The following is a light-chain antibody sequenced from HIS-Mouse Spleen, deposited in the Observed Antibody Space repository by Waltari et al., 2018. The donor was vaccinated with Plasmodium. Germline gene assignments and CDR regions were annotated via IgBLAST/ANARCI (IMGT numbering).Light chain of an antibody. Sequence: QSVLTQPPSVSGAPGQRVTISCTGSSSNIGAGYDVHWYQQLPGTAPKLHIYGNSNRPSGVPDRFSGPKSGTSASLAITGLQAEDEADYYCQSYDSSLSGWVFGGGTKLTVL. CDR2: GNS. CDR3: QSYDSSLSGWV. V-gene: IGLV1-40*01. CDR1: SSNIGAGYD. J-gene: IGLJ3*02.